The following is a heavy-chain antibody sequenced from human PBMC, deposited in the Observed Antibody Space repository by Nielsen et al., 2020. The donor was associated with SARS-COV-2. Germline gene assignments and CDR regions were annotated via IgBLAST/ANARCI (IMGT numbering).Heavy chain of an antibody. CDR3: ARDGRILLWFGELTHGDAFDI. CDR2: ISWNSGNI. Sequence: GGSLRLSCAASGFTFDDYDMHWVRQAPGKGLEWVSGISWNSGNIGYADSVKGRFTISRDNAKNSLYLQMNSLRAEDTAVYYCARDGRILLWFGELTHGDAFDIWGQGTMVTVSS. D-gene: IGHD3-10*01. J-gene: IGHJ3*02. CDR1: GFTFDDYD. V-gene: IGHV3-9*01.